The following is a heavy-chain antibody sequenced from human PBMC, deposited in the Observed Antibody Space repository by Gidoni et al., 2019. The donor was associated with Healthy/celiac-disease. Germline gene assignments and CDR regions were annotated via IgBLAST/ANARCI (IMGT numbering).Heavy chain of an antibody. CDR3: ARDFSSGWYVGY. V-gene: IGHV1-3*01. CDR1: GYTFTSYA. D-gene: IGHD6-19*01. Sequence: QVQLVQSGAEVKKPRASVKVSCKASGYTFTSYAMHWVRQAPGQRLEWMGWINAGNGNTKYSQKFQGRVTITRDTSASTAYMELSSLRSEDTAVYYCARDFSSGWYVGYWGQGTLVTVSS. J-gene: IGHJ4*02. CDR2: INAGNGNT.